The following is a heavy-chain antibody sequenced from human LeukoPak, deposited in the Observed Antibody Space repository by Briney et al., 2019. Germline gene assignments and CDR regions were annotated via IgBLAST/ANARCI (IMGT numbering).Heavy chain of an antibody. CDR3: AKGGGVAVAGNWFDP. D-gene: IGHD6-19*01. CDR1: GFTFDDYA. V-gene: IGHV3-9*01. J-gene: IGHJ5*02. CDR2: ISWNSGSI. Sequence: GGSLRLSCAASGFTFDDYAMHWVRQAPGKGLEGVSGISWNSGSIVYADSVKGRFTISRDNAKNSLYLQMNSLRAEDTALYYCAKGGGVAVAGNWFDPWGQGTLVTVSS.